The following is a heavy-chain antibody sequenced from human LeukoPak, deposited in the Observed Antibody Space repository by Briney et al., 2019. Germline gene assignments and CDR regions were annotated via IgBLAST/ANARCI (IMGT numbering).Heavy chain of an antibody. V-gene: IGHV3-13*01. J-gene: IGHJ3*02. CDR1: GLTFSEYD. Sequence: GGSLRLSCAASGLTFSEYDMHWVRQATGNGLEWVSGIGTAGDTYYPGSVKGRFTISRENAKNSLHLQVNSLRAGDTAVYYCTRVDRADAFDIWGRGTIVTVSS. CDR3: TRVDRADAFDI. CDR2: IGTAGDT. D-gene: IGHD3-16*02.